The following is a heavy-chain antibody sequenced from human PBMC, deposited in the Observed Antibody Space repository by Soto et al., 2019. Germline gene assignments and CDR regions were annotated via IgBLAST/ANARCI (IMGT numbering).Heavy chain of an antibody. CDR3: ARVAAARYCSGGSCYRAEYFQH. CDR1: GDSVSSNSAA. V-gene: IGHV6-1*01. Sequence: SRTLSLPCAISGDSVSSNSAAWNWIRQSPSRGLEWLGRTYYRSKWYNDYAVSVKSRITINPDTSKNQFSLQLNSVTPEDTAVYYCARVAAARYCSGGSCYRAEYFQHWGQGTLVTVSS. D-gene: IGHD2-15*01. J-gene: IGHJ1*01. CDR2: TYYRSKWYN.